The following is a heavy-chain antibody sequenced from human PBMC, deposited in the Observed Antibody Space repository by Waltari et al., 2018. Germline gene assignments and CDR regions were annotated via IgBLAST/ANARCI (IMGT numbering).Heavy chain of an antibody. CDR3: ARANADQFFDY. J-gene: IGHJ4*02. D-gene: IGHD1-1*01. V-gene: IGHV1-46*02. Sequence: QVQLVQSGTEVKSPGASVKIFCKASGFPFNNFYIHWVRQAPGQGLEWMGIINPEGDNANYTQKFQDRITMTRDTSTAYLEMSNLRSDETAVYYCARANADQFFDYWGQGTPVTVSS. CDR2: INPEGDNA. CDR1: GFPFNNFY.